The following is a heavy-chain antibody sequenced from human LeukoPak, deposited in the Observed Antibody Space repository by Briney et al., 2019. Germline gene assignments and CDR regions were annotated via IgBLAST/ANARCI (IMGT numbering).Heavy chain of an antibody. CDR3: ASLKSDYGDYVARNY. D-gene: IGHD4-17*01. CDR1: GGSFSGYY. V-gene: IGHV4-34*01. J-gene: IGHJ4*02. CDR2: INHSGST. Sequence: SETLSLTCAVCGGSFSGYYWSWIRQPPGKGLEWIGEINHSGSTNYNPSLKSRVTISVDTSKNQFSLKLSSVTAADTAVYYCASLKSDYGDYVARNYWGQGTLVTVSS.